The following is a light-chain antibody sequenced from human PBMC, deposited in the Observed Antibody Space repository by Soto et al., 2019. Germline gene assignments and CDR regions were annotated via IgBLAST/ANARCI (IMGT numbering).Light chain of an antibody. CDR2: ATS. CDR1: QAISTW. Sequence: IQMTQSPSSMSASVGDRVTITCRACQAISTWLAWYQQKPDKAPKLLIYATSTLPNGVLSRFSRNKSGTDFSLTVSSLQPEDYATYFCQQSSSCPHSFGGGTKLEI. V-gene: IGKV1-12*01. J-gene: IGKJ4*01. CDR3: QQSSSCPHS.